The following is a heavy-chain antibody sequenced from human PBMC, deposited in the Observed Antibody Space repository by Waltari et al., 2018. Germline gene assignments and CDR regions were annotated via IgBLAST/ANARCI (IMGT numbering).Heavy chain of an antibody. D-gene: IGHD3-22*01. CDR2: IHYRGST. Sequence: QVQLQESGPGLVKPSETLSLTCTVSGGSISSYYWSWIRQPPGKGLEWIGYIHYRGSTNYNPSLKRRVTMSIDTSKNQFSLELSSVTAADTAVYYCARAPGVRVGFDFWGQGTLVTVSS. CDR3: ARAPGVRVGFDF. V-gene: IGHV4-59*01. J-gene: IGHJ4*02. CDR1: GGSISSYY.